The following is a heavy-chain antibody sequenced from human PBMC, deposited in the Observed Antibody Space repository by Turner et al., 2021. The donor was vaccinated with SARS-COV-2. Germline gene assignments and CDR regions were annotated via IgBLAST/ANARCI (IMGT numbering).Heavy chain of an antibody. CDR2: INSDGSST. Sequence: EVQLVESGGGVVQPGGSLRLSCAASGFTFSSYWMHWVRQAPGKGLVWDSRINSDGSSTTYADSVKGRFTISRDNAKNTLYLQMNSLRAEDTAVYYCAREGLRAVPDFDLWGRGTLVTVSS. V-gene: IGHV3-74*01. D-gene: IGHD6-19*01. J-gene: IGHJ2*01. CDR1: GFTFSSYW. CDR3: AREGLRAVPDFDL.